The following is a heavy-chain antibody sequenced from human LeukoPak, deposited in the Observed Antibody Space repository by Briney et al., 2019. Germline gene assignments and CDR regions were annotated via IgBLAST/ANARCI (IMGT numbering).Heavy chain of an antibody. Sequence: SSETLSLTCTVSGGSISSYYWSWIRQPPGKGLEWIGYIYYSGSTNYNPSLKSRVTISVDTSKNQISLQLNSVTPEDTAVYYCARGWLRSSFEYWGQGTLVTVSS. CDR1: GGSISSYY. CDR2: IYYSGST. V-gene: IGHV4-59*12. D-gene: IGHD5-12*01. CDR3: ARGWLRSSFEY. J-gene: IGHJ4*02.